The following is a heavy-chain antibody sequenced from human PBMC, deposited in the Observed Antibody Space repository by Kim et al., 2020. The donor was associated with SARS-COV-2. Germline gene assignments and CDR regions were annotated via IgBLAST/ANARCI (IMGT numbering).Heavy chain of an antibody. CDR1: GGSISSGGYY. CDR2: IYYSGST. V-gene: IGHV4-31*03. CDR3: ARGQGLITMIVVVVGAFDY. Sequence: SETLSLTCTVSGGSISSGGYYWSWIRQHPGKGLEWIGYIYYSGSTYYNPSLKSRVTISVDTSKNQFSLKLSSVTAAATAVYYCARGQGLITMIVVVVGAFDYWGQGTLVTVSS. D-gene: IGHD3-22*01. J-gene: IGHJ4*02.